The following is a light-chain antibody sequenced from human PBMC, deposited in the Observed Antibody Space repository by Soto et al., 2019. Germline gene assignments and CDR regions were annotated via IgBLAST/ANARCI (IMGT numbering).Light chain of an antibody. V-gene: IGKV1-12*01. CDR1: QDISSG. CDR3: QQANSFPRT. Sequence: DIHMTQSPSSVSASVGDRVTITCRASQDISSGLAWYQQKPGKAPKLLIYGASNLQSGVPSRFSGSGSGTDFTLTISSLQPEDFATYYCQQANSFPRTFGQGTKLEIK. J-gene: IGKJ2*01. CDR2: GAS.